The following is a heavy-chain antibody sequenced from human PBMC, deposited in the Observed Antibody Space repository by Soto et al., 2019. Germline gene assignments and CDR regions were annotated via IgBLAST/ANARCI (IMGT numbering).Heavy chain of an antibody. D-gene: IGHD1-26*01. CDR2: IYYSGST. CDR1: GGSISSYY. CDR3: ASSLLRTAPTVY. Sequence: SETLSLTCTVSGGSISSYYWSWIRQPPGKGLEWIGYIYYSGSTNYNPSLKSRVTISVDTSKNQFSLKLSSVTAADTAVYYCASSLLRTAPTVYWRHATEVTVAS. J-gene: IGHJ4*01. V-gene: IGHV4-59*01.